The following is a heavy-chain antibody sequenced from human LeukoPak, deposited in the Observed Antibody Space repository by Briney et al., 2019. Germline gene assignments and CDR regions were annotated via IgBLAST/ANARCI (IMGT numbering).Heavy chain of an antibody. Sequence: ASVKVSCKASGYTFTSYGISWVRQAPGQGLEWMGWISAYNGNTNYAQKLQGRVTMTTDTSTSTAYMELRSLRSEDTAVYYCAAQIPSRNWAYFDYWGQGTLVTVSS. CDR1: GYTFTSYG. V-gene: IGHV1-18*01. J-gene: IGHJ4*02. CDR2: ISAYNGNT. D-gene: IGHD7-27*01. CDR3: AAQIPSRNWAYFDY.